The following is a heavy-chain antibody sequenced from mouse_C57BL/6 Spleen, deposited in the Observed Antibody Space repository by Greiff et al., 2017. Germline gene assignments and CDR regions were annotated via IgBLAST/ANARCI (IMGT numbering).Heavy chain of an antibody. V-gene: IGHV1-64*01. CDR3: AISGSSYYFDY. Sequence: QVQLQQPGAELVKPGASVKLSCKASGYTFTSYWMHWVKQRPGQGLEWIGMIHPNSGSTNYNEKFKSKATLTVDKSYSTAYMQLSSLTSDDSAVYYCAISGSSYYFDYWGQGTTLTVSS. D-gene: IGHD1-1*01. CDR1: GYTFTSYW. CDR2: IHPNSGST. J-gene: IGHJ2*01.